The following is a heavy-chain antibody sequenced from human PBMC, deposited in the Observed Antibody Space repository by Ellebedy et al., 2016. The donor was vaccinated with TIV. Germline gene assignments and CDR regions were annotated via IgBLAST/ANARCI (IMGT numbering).Heavy chain of an antibody. Sequence: SETLSLTXAVSGGSISSDNWWRSVRQPPGKGLEWIGEIYNSGTTHYNPSLKSRVTISVDKSKNQFSLKLSSVTAADTAVYYCVRVMRGYAGNFVFDYWGQGTPVTVSS. CDR2: IYNSGTT. D-gene: IGHD4-23*01. CDR1: GGSISSDNW. CDR3: VRVMRGYAGNFVFDY. J-gene: IGHJ4*02. V-gene: IGHV4-4*02.